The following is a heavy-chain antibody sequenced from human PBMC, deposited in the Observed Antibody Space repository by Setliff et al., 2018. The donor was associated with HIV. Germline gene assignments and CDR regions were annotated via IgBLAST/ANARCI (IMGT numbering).Heavy chain of an antibody. D-gene: IGHD5-12*01. CDR1: GDSFTGYY. CDR2: IYTNGAT. CDR3: AREYSGSDIGDYYFDY. V-gene: IGHV4-4*07. J-gene: IGHJ4*02. Sequence: SEALSLTCSVSGDSFTGYYWNWIRQSAGKGLEWIGRIYTNGATSYNPSLRSRVTISVDTSKNQFSLTLNSVTAADTALYYCAREYSGSDIGDYYFDYWGQGTLVTVSS.